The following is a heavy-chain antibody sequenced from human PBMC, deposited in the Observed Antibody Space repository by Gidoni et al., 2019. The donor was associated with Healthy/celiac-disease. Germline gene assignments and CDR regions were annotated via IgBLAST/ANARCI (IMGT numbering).Heavy chain of an antibody. CDR3: ARGECYDSSGYYCWFDP. CDR1: GHTFTNYG. Sequence: QVQLVQSGAEVKKPGASVKVSCKASGHTFTNYGITWVRQAPGQGLEWMGWISAYNGVTKYGQKFQGRVTMTTDTSTSTAYMELRSLRSDDTAVYYCARGECYDSSGYYCWFDPWGQGTLVTVSS. D-gene: IGHD3-22*01. CDR2: ISAYNGVT. V-gene: IGHV1-18*01. J-gene: IGHJ5*02.